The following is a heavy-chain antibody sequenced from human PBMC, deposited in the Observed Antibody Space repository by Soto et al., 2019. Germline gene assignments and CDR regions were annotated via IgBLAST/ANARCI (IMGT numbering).Heavy chain of an antibody. V-gene: IGHV1-69*06. D-gene: IGHD3-10*01. CDR3: ARTPEYGSGSLLPDYHYYGMDV. J-gene: IGHJ6*02. CDR1: GGTFSSYA. Sequence: SVKVSCKASGGTFSSYAISWVRQAPGQGLEWMGGIIPIFGTANYAQKFQGRVTITADKSTSTAYMELSSLRSEDTAVYYCARTPEYGSGSLLPDYHYYGMDVWGQGTTVTVSS. CDR2: IIPIFGTA.